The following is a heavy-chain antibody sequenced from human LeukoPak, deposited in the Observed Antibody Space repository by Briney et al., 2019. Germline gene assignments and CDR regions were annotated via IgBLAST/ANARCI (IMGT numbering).Heavy chain of an antibody. Sequence: GRSLRLSCAASGFTFSSHGMHWVRQAPGKGLEWVAVIWYDGSKRYYADSVKGRFTISRDDSKNTLYLQMNSLRDEDTAVYYCARDPASSFDHWGQGTLVTVSS. CDR3: ARDPASSFDH. CDR1: GFTFSSHG. D-gene: IGHD2-15*01. CDR2: IWYDGSKR. J-gene: IGHJ4*02. V-gene: IGHV3-33*01.